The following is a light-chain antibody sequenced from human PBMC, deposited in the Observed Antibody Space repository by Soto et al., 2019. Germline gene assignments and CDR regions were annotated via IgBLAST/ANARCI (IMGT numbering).Light chain of an antibody. CDR3: AVHMGSGIWV. J-gene: IGLJ3*02. CDR2: STN. Sequence: QAVVTQEPSFSVSPGGTVTLTCALSSGSVSISYYPSWYQQTPGQAPRTLIYSTNTRSSGVPDRFSGSILGNKAALTITGAQADDESDYYCAVHMGSGIWVFGGGTQLTVL. V-gene: IGLV8-61*01. CDR1: SGSVSISYY.